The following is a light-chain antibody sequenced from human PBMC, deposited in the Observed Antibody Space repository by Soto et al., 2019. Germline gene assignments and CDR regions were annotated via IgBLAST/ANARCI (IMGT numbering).Light chain of an antibody. J-gene: IGKJ1*01. V-gene: IGKV1-39*01. CDR3: QQSYSHPP. Sequence: QLTHSPSSLAASVGDRVTITCRASQSIGIYFNLYQQKPGKAPELLIYPASSLQGGVPSRFSGSESGTDFTLTISSLQPEDFATYYCQQSYSHPPFGHGPNVEFK. CDR2: PAS. CDR1: QSIGIY.